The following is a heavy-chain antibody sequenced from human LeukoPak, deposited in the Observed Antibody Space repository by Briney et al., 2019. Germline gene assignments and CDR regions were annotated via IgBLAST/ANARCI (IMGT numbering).Heavy chain of an antibody. CDR3: ARDDGSGKSDY. Sequence: GGSLRLSCAASGFTVSSNYMSWVRQAPGWGLEWVSSIYSGGSTYYADSVKGRFSISRDHSKNTLYLQVDSLRAEDTAVYYCARDDGSGKSDYWGQGTLVTVSS. V-gene: IGHV3-66*01. J-gene: IGHJ4*02. CDR1: GFTVSSNY. CDR2: IYSGGST. D-gene: IGHD3-10*01.